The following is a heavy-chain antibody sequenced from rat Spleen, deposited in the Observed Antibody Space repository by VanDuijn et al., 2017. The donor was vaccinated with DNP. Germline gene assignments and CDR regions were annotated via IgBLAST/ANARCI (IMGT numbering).Heavy chain of an antibody. V-gene: IGHV5-25*01. Sequence: EVQLVESGGGLVQPGRSLKLSCAASGFTFSDYHMAWVRQAPTKGLEWVASITSSGGNTFYPDSVKGRFTISRDNAKNTLYLQMNSLRSEDTATYYGARDWDPGRGQGTLVTVSS. CDR3: ARDWDPG. CDR1: GFTFSDYH. D-gene: IGHD1-4*01. CDR2: ITSSGGNT. J-gene: IGHJ3*01.